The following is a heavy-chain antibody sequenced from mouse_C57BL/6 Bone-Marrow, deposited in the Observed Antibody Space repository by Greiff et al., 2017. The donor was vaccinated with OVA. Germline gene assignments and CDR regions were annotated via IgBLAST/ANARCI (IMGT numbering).Heavy chain of an antibody. V-gene: IGHV1-42*01. Sequence: EVQVVESGPELVKPGASVKISCKASGYSFTGYYMNWVKQSPEKSLEWIGEINPSTGGTTYNQKFKAKATLTVDKSSSTAYMQLKSLTSEDSAVYYCATDGYDPYYAMDYWGQGTSVTVSS. CDR2: INPSTGGT. CDR3: ATDGYDPYYAMDY. J-gene: IGHJ4*01. CDR1: GYSFTGYY. D-gene: IGHD2-2*01.